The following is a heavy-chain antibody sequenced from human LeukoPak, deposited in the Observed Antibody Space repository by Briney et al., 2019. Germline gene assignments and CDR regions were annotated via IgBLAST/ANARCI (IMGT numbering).Heavy chain of an antibody. CDR1: GFTFSSYS. Sequence: GGSLRLSCAASGFTFSSYSMNWVRQAPGKGLEWVSSISSSSSYIYYADSVKGRFTISRDNAKNSLYLQMNSLRAEDTAVYYCASLRYCSSTSRYTFRGFKDYYYGMDVWGQGTTVTVSS. J-gene: IGHJ6*02. D-gene: IGHD2-2*02. V-gene: IGHV3-21*01. CDR3: ASLRYCSSTSRYTFRGFKDYYYGMDV. CDR2: ISSSSSYI.